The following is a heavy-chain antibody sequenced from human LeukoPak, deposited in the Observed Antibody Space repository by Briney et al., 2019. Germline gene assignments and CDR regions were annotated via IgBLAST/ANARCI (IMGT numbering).Heavy chain of an antibody. D-gene: IGHD6-13*01. CDR1: GFTFSSYA. CDR3: AKDLGGSSWYPYYFDY. CDR2: ISGSGDNT. V-gene: IGHV3-23*01. Sequence: GGSLRLSCVASGFTFSSYAMNWVRQAPGKGLEWVSLISGSGDNTHYAGSVKGRLTISRDNSKNTLYLQMNSLRAEDTAVYYCAKDLGGSSWYPYYFDYWGQGTLVTVSS. J-gene: IGHJ4*02.